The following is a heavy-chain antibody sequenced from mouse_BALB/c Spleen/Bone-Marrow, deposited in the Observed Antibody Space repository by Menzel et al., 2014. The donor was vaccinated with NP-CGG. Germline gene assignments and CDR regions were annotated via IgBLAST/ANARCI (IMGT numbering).Heavy chain of an antibody. D-gene: IGHD2-1*01. Sequence: QVQLQQPGPGLVQPSHSLSITCTVSGFSLTTYWVHWVRQSPGKGLEWLGVICSGGSTDYNAAFIPRLSISKVNSKSQVFFKMNSLQANDTAIYYCARRNGNFRYYAMDYWGQGTSVTVSS. CDR1: GFSLTTYW. J-gene: IGHJ4*01. V-gene: IGHV2-2*02. CDR3: ARRNGNFRYYAMDY. CDR2: ICSGGST.